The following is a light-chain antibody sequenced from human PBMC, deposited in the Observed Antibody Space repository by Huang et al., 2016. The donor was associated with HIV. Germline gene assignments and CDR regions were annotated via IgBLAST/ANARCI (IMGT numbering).Light chain of an antibody. CDR2: DAS. CDR3: QQYYNWPLYT. J-gene: IGKJ2*01. CDR1: ESVSSK. Sequence: EIVMTQSPATLSVSPGERATLYCRASESVSSKLAWYQQKPGQGPRLIIYDASTRATAIPVRFSGSGSGTEISLTISSLQSEDSAVYYCQQYYNWPLYTFGQGTRLEIK. V-gene: IGKV3-15*01.